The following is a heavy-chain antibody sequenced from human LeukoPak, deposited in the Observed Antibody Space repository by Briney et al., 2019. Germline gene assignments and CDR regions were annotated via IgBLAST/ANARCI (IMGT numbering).Heavy chain of an antibody. V-gene: IGHV1-2*02. D-gene: IGHD2/OR15-2a*01. CDR1: GYTFTGYY. CDR3: ARCEQIGGYYFNLCDY. J-gene: IGHJ4*02. Sequence: ASVKVSCKASGYTFTGYYMHWVRQAPGQGLEWMGWINPNSGGTNYAQKFQGRVTMTRDTSISTAYMELSRLRSDDTAVYYCARCEQIGGYYFNLCDYWGQGTLVTVYS. CDR2: INPNSGGT.